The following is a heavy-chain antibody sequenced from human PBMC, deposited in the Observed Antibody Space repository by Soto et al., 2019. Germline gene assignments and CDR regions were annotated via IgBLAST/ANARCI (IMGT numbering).Heavy chain of an antibody. D-gene: IGHD2-2*01. CDR1: GYTFTSYY. CDR2: INPSGGST. CDR3: ARETVVPAAIVYGMDV. V-gene: IGHV1-46*01. Sequence: XSVKVSCKASGYTFTSYYMHWVRQAPGQGLEWMGIINPSGGSTSYAQKFQGRVTMTRDTSTSTVYMELSSLRSEYTAVYYCARETVVPAAIVYGMDVWGQGTTVTVSS. J-gene: IGHJ6*02.